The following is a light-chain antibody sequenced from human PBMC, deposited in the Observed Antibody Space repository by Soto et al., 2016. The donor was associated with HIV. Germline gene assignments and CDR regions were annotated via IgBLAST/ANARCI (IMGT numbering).Light chain of an antibody. CDR1: NLGDKY. Sequence: SFELSQPPSLSVSPGQTATITCSGDNLGDKYVCWYQQKPGQSPVLVIHQDSERPSGIPERSSGSNSGNTATLTISGTQAMDEGDYYCQAWDTNTYVVFGGGTKLTVL. CDR2: QDS. CDR3: QAWDTNTYVV. J-gene: IGLJ2*01. V-gene: IGLV3-1*01.